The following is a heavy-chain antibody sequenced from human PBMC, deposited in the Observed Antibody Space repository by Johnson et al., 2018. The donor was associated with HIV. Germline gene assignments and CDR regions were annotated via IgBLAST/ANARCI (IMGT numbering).Heavy chain of an antibody. CDR2: ISYDGSNK. V-gene: IGHV3-30-3*01. CDR1: GISFSSYW. D-gene: IGHD3-10*01. Sequence: VQLVESGGGLVQPGGSLRLSCVASGISFSSYWMHWVRQAPGKGLEWVAVISYDGSNKYYADSVKGRFTISRDNSKNSLYLQMNSLRAEDTAVYYCARPLLLWFGETYDAFDIWGQGTMVTVSS. CDR3: ARPLLLWFGETYDAFDI. J-gene: IGHJ3*02.